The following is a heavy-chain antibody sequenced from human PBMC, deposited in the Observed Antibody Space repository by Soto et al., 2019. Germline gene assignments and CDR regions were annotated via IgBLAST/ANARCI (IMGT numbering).Heavy chain of an antibody. CDR3: ARAWYGQTLDY. J-gene: IGHJ4*02. V-gene: IGHV1-46*01. Sequence: GASVKVSCKASGYTFSSYEINWVRQATGQGLEYLGWMNPSGGSTSYAQKFQGRVTMTRDTSTSTVYMELSSLRSEDTAVYYCARAWYGQTLDYWGQGTLVTVSS. D-gene: IGHD2-15*01. CDR2: MNPSGGST. CDR1: GYTFSSYE.